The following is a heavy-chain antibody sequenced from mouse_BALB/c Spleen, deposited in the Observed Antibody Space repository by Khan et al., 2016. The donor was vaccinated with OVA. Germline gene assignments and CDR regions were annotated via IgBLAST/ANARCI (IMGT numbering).Heavy chain of an antibody. D-gene: IGHD1-1*02. Sequence: QIQLVQSGPELKKPGETVKISCKASGYTFTNYGMNWVKQAPGKALKWMGWINTYTGEPTYADDFKGRFAFSLETSASTAYLQINTLKNEDTATYFCARVGSYWYFDVWGAGTTVTVAS. CDR1: GYTFTNYG. CDR3: ARVGSYWYFDV. V-gene: IGHV9-3-1*01. CDR2: INTYTGEP. J-gene: IGHJ1*01.